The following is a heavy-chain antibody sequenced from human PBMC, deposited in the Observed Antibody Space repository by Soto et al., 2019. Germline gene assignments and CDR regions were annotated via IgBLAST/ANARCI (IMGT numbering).Heavy chain of an antibody. J-gene: IGHJ5*02. CDR1: GFAPSSSGMC. Sequence: SGPTLVNPTQTLTLTCTFSGFAPSSSGMCVSWIRQPPGKALEWLALIDWDDDKYYSTSLKTRLTISKDTSKNQVVLTMTNMDPVDTATYYCARMIGYYDSSGYLYNWFDPWGQGTLVTVS. D-gene: IGHD3-22*01. CDR2: IDWDDDK. V-gene: IGHV2-70*01. CDR3: ARMIGYYDSSGYLYNWFDP.